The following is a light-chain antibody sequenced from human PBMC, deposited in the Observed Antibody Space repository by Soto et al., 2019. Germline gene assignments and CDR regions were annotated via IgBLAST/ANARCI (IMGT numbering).Light chain of an antibody. J-gene: IGKJ3*01. CDR3: QQYGSSPLFA. CDR1: QSVSSTY. V-gene: IGKV3-20*01. Sequence: EIVLTQSPGTLSLSPGERATLSCRASQSVSSTYLAWYQQKPGQAPRLLIYGASSRATGIPDRFSGSGSGTVFTLTISRLEPADFAAFYCQQYGSSPLFAFGPGTKVEI. CDR2: GAS.